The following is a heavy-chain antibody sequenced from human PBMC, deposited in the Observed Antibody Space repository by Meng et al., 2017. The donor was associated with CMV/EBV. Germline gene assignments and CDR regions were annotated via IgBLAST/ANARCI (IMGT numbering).Heavy chain of an antibody. Sequence: SETLSLTCTVSGGSISSSYWSWIRQPPGKGLEWIGYIYYSGSTYYNPSLKSRVTISVDTSKNQFSLKLSSVTAADTAVYYCARGPAERGYCSSTSCREGFDPWGQGTLVTVSS. V-gene: IGHV4-59*06. CDR1: GGSISSSY. J-gene: IGHJ5*02. CDR2: IYYSGST. D-gene: IGHD2-2*01. CDR3: ARGPAERGYCSSTSCREGFDP.